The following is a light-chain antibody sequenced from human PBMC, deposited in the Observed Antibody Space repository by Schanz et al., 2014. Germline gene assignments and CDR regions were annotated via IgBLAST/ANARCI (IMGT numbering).Light chain of an antibody. V-gene: IGKV3-11*01. CDR3: QQRSDWSWIT. J-gene: IGKJ3*01. CDR1: QSVSSN. CDR2: GAS. Sequence: EIVLTQSPATLSLSPGERATLSCGASQSVSSNLAWYQQKPGQAPRLLIYGASTRATGIPARFSGSGSGTDFTLTISSLEPEDFAVYYCQQRSDWSWITFGPGTKVDI.